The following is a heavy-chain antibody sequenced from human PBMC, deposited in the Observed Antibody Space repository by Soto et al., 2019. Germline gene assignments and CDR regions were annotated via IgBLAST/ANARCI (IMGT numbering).Heavy chain of an antibody. Sequence: GASVKVSCKASGGTFSSYAISWVRQAPGQGLEWMGGIIPIFGTANYAQKFQGRVTITADESTSTAYMELSSLRSEDTAVYYCARLYGLRLGELSPPEARLDVWGQGTTVTVSS. J-gene: IGHJ6*02. CDR3: ARLYGLRLGELSPPEARLDV. CDR2: IIPIFGTA. D-gene: IGHD3-16*02. CDR1: GGTFSSYA. V-gene: IGHV1-69*13.